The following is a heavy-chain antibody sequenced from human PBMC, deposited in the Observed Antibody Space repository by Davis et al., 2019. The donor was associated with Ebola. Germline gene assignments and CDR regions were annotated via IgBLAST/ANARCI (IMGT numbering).Heavy chain of an antibody. D-gene: IGHD1-26*01. CDR3: ARDRHTGSYYGGFDP. J-gene: IGHJ5*02. CDR1: GYTFTSYD. V-gene: IGHV1-8*01. Sequence: AASVKVSCKASGYTFTSYDINWVRQATGQGLEWMGWMNPNSGNTGYAQGFQGRVTMTTDTSTNTAYMELRSLRKDDTAVYYCARDRHTGSYYGGFDPWGQGTLVTVSS. CDR2: MNPNSGNT.